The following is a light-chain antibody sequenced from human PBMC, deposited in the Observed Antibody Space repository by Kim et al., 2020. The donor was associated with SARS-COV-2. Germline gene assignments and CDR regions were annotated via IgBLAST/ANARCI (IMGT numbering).Light chain of an antibody. J-gene: IGLJ3*02. CDR2: DVI. Sequence: QSALTQPRSVSGSPGQSVTISCTGTSSNVGAYNYVSWYQHNPGKAPKLMIYDVIERPSGVPDRFSGSKSGNTASLTVSGLQSEDEADYYCCSYAGSYTWMFGGGTKLTVL. V-gene: IGLV2-11*01. CDR3: CSYAGSYTWM. CDR1: SSNVGAYNY.